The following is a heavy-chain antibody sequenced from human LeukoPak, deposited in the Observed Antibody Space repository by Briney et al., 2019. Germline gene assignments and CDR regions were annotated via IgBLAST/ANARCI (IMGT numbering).Heavy chain of an antibody. CDR2: IHPGGSDP. D-gene: IGHD5-24*01. V-gene: IGHV5-51*01. CDR1: GYIFTNYW. J-gene: IGHJ4*02. CDR3: ARLGQRWPSYCFDY. Sequence: GESLKISCKASGYIFTNYWIGWVRQMPGKGLEWMGMIHPGGSDPTYSPSFQGQVTISADKSIGTAYLQWSSLKASDIAMYFCARLGQRWPSYCFDYWAQGTLVTVSA.